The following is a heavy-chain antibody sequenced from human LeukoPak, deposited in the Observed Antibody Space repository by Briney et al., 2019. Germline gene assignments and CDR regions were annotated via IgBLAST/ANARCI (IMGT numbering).Heavy chain of an antibody. CDR1: GFTFSSYA. D-gene: IGHD3-9*01. CDR3: ARDLTYYDILTGSFDP. J-gene: IGHJ5*02. CDR2: ISSSSSTI. V-gene: IGHV3-48*01. Sequence: GGSLRLSCAASGFTFSSYAMSWVRQAPGKGLEWVSYISSSSSTIYYADSVKGRFTISRDNAKNSLYLQMNSLRAEDTAVYYCARDLTYYDILTGSFDPWGQGTLVTVSS.